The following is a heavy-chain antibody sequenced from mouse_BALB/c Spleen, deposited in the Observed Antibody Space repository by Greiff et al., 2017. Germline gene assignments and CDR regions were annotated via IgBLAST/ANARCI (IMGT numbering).Heavy chain of an antibody. J-gene: IGHJ1*01. D-gene: IGHD2-14*01. CDR1: GDSITSGY. Sequence: LMESGPTLVKPSQTLSLTCSVTGDSITSGYWNWIRKFPGNKLEYMGYISYSGSTYYNPSLKSRISITRDTSKNQYYLQLNSVTTEDTATYYCADYRYDDWYFDVWGAGTTVTVSS. V-gene: IGHV3-8*02. CDR2: ISYSGST. CDR3: ADYRYDDWYFDV.